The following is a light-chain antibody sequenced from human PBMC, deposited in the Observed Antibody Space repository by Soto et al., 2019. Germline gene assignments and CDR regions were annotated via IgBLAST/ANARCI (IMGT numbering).Light chain of an antibody. CDR1: QSVSSSY. Sequence: EIVLTQSPATLSLSPGERATLSCRASQSVSSSYLACYQQKGGQAHSLLIYGASSRASGIPDRFSGGGYGEYSTPTISRLEPAEVAVYCCQQYGSAPKTFGQGTKVEIK. CDR3: QQYGSAPKT. CDR2: GAS. V-gene: IGKV3-20*01. J-gene: IGKJ1*01.